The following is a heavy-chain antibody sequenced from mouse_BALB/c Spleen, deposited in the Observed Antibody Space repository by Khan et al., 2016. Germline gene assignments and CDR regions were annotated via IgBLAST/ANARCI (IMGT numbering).Heavy chain of an antibody. CDR1: GYTFTNYW. CDR3: TRDGVRKRSYAMDY. Sequence: QVQLQQPGAELVRPGASVKLSCKASGYTFTNYWIDWVKQRPGQGLEWIGNIFPSDTYTNYNQKFKDKATLTVDRSSSTAYMHLSSPTSEDSAVYYWTRDGVRKRSYAMDYWGQGTSVTVSS. D-gene: IGHD2-14*01. V-gene: IGHV1-69*02. J-gene: IGHJ4*01. CDR2: IFPSDTYT.